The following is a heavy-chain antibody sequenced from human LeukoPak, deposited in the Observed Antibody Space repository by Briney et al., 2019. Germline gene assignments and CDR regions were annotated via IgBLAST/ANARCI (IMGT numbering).Heavy chain of an antibody. D-gene: IGHD2-2*01. CDR3: ARAEVVPAAMPSVRFDP. V-gene: IGHV1-46*01. CDR1: GYTFTSYY. J-gene: IGHJ5*02. Sequence: ASVKVSCKASGYTFTSYYMHWVRQAPGQGLEWMGIINPSGGSTSYAQKFQGRVTMTRDMSTSTVYMELSSLRSEDTAVYYCARAEVVPAAMPSVRFDPWGQGTLVTVSS. CDR2: INPSGGST.